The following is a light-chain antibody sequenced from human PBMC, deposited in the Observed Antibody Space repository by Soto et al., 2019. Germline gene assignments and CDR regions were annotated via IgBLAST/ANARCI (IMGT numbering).Light chain of an antibody. CDR3: QQYCSSPPIT. J-gene: IGKJ5*01. Sequence: EIVLTQSPGTLSLSPGERATLSCRASKSFSTIYLAWYQPKPGQAPGLFIYGPSSRATGIPDRFSGSGSGKDFTLTISRLEPEDFAVYYCQQYCSSPPITFGQGTRLEIK. V-gene: IGKV3-20*01. CDR1: KSFSTIY. CDR2: GPS.